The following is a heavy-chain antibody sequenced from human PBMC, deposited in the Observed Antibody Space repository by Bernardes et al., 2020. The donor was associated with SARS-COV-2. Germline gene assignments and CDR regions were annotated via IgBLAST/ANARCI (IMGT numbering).Heavy chain of an antibody. CDR3: ARGGTIFGVVIRPPDY. D-gene: IGHD3-3*01. Sequence: SETRSLTCTVSGGSISSGGYYWSWIRQHPGKGLEWIGYIYYSGSTYYNPSLKSRVTISVDTSKNQFSLKLSSVTAADTAVYYCARGGTIFGVVIRPPDYWGQGTLVTVSS. CDR1: GGSISSGGYY. CDR2: IYYSGST. J-gene: IGHJ4*02. V-gene: IGHV4-31*03.